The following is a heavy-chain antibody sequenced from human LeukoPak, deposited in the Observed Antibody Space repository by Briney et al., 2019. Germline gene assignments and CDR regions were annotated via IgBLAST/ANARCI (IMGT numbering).Heavy chain of an antibody. CDR2: INHSGST. D-gene: IGHD1-14*01. J-gene: IGHJ4*02. CDR1: GGSFSGYY. Sequence: SETLSLTCAVYGGSFSGYYWSWIRQPPGKGLEWIGEINHSGSTNYTPSLKSRVTISVDTSKNQFSLKLSSVTAAATAVYYCARVSVVRNGGHDYWGQGTLVTVSS. V-gene: IGHV4-34*01. CDR3: ARVSVVRNGGHDY.